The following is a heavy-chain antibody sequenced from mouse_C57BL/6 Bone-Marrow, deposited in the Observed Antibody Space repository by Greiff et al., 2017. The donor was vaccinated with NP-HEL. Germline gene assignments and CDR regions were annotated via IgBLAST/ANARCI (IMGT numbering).Heavy chain of an antibody. CDR2: IDPNSGGT. J-gene: IGHJ1*03. D-gene: IGHD1-1*01. CDR1: GYTFTSYW. V-gene: IGHV1-72*01. CDR3: ARYDYGSRGWYFDV. Sequence: QVQLQQPGADLVKPGASVKLSCKASGYTFTSYWMHWVKQRPGRGLEWIGRIDPNSGGTTFNEKFKTKATLTVDKPSSTASMQLSSLTSEDSAVYYCARYDYGSRGWYFDVWGTGTTVTVSS.